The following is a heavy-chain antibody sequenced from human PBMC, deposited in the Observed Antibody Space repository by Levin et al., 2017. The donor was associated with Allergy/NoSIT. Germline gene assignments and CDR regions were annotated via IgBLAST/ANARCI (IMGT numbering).Heavy chain of an antibody. Sequence: PSETLSLTCAVSGGSFSGNYWTWIRQPPGKGLEWIGEISQSGSTNYNPSLKTRVTISVDTSKNQFSLKLTSVTAADTAVYYCAKINVRAVLIFRGMDVWGQGTTVTVSS. J-gene: IGHJ6*02. V-gene: IGHV4-34*01. CDR1: GGSFSGNY. CDR3: AKINVRAVLIFRGMDV. CDR2: ISQSGST. D-gene: IGHD3-10*02.